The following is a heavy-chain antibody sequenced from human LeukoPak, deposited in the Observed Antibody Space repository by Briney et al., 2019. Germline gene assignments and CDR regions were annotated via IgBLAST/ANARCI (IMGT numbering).Heavy chain of an antibody. Sequence: GASVKVSCKASGYTFTGYYMHWVRQAPGQGLEWMGWINPNSGGTNYAQKFQGRVTMTRDTSISTAYMELSRLRSDDTAVYYCARTVAGREGNWFDPWGQGTLVTVSS. D-gene: IGHD6-19*01. CDR1: GYTFTGYY. CDR2: INPNSGGT. CDR3: ARTVAGREGNWFDP. J-gene: IGHJ5*02. V-gene: IGHV1-2*02.